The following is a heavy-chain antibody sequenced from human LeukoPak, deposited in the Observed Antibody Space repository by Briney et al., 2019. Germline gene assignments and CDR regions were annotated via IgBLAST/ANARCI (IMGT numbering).Heavy chain of an antibody. Sequence: SVKVSCKASGGTFSSYAISWVRQAPGQGLEWMGGIIAIFGTANYAQKFQGRVTITADETTSTPYMELSSLRSEDTAVYYCARSLAYYYDSSGPWGQGTLVTVSS. J-gene: IGHJ5*02. D-gene: IGHD3-22*01. CDR3: ARSLAYYYDSSGP. CDR1: GGTFSSYA. V-gene: IGHV1-69*13. CDR2: IIAIFGTA.